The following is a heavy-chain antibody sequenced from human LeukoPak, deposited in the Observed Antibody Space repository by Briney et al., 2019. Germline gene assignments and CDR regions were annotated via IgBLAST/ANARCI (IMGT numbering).Heavy chain of an antibody. D-gene: IGHD4-17*01. CDR3: ARDPSPFYGDYGY. Sequence: GGFLRLSCAASGVTVSSSYMSWVRQAPGQGLEWVSIMYSGGATDYADSVKGRFTISRDNSKNTLYLQMNSLRAEDTAVYYCARDPSPFYGDYGYWGQGTLVIVSS. CDR2: MYSGGAT. CDR1: GVTVSSSY. J-gene: IGHJ4*02. V-gene: IGHV3-66*01.